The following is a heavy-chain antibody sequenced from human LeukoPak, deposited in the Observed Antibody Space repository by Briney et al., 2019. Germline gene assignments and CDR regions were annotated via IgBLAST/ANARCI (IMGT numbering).Heavy chain of an antibody. CDR2: INSDGSRT. Sequence: GGSLRLSCAASGFTLSNYWMHWVRQAPGKGLVWVSRINSDGSRTNHADSVKGRFTISRDNAKKTLYLQMTSLRAEDTAVYYCARIAARPAYYYYYMDVWGKGTTVTVSS. D-gene: IGHD6-6*01. V-gene: IGHV3-74*01. CDR3: ARIAARPAYYYYYMDV. J-gene: IGHJ6*03. CDR1: GFTLSNYW.